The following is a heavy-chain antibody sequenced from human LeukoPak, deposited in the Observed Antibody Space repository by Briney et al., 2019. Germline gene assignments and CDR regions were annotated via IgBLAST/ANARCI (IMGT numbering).Heavy chain of an antibody. Sequence: SETLSLTCAVYGGSFRGYYWSWIRQPPGKGLAWIGEINHSGSTNYNPTLKSRVTISVDTSKNQFSLKLSSVTAADTAVYYCARSSSWLRDFDYWGQGTLVTVSS. CDR2: INHSGST. CDR1: GGSFRGYY. D-gene: IGHD6-13*01. CDR3: ARSSSWLRDFDY. J-gene: IGHJ4*02. V-gene: IGHV4-34*01.